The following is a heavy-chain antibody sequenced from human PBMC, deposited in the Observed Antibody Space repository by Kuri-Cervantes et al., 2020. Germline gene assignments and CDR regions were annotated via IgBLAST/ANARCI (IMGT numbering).Heavy chain of an antibody. D-gene: IGHD6-6*01. J-gene: IGHJ4*02. CDR2: INPDGSNT. V-gene: IGHV3-74*03. Sequence: GESLKISCAASGFTFSNYCMHWVRQVPGEGLVWVAHINPDGSNTAYADSVKGRFTISRDNAKNTLYLQMHSLRVEDTAVYYCARPVYSSSNTDFWGQGALVTVSS. CDR3: ARPVYSSSNTDF. CDR1: GFTFSNYC.